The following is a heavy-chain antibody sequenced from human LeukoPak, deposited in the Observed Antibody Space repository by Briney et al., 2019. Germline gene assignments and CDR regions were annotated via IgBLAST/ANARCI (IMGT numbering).Heavy chain of an antibody. Sequence: SETLSLTCTVSGGSISSYYWSWIRQPAGKGLEWIGRIYTSGSTNYNPSLKSRVTMSVDASKNQFSLKLSSVTAADTAVYYCAMTPHDYGGNSGYYYYYGMDVWGQGTTVTVSS. V-gene: IGHV4-4*07. CDR3: AMTPHDYGGNSGYYYYYGMDV. J-gene: IGHJ6*02. D-gene: IGHD4-23*01. CDR1: GGSISSYY. CDR2: IYTSGST.